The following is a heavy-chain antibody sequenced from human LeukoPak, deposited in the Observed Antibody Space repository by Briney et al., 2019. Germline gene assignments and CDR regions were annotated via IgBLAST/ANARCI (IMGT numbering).Heavy chain of an antibody. J-gene: IGHJ5*02. CDR1: NYSISSGYY. D-gene: IGHD6-6*01. CDR3: ARAVSSIAALSWFDP. CDR2: IDHSGST. Sequence: SETLSLTYTVSNYSISSGYYWGWIRQPPGKGLEWIGSIDHSGSTYYNPSLKSRVTISVDTSKNQFSLKLTSVTAADTAVYYCARAVSSIAALSWFDPWGQGTLVTVSS. V-gene: IGHV4-38-2*02.